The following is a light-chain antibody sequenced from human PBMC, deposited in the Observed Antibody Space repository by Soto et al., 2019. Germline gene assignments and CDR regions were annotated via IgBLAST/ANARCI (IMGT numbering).Light chain of an antibody. J-gene: IGLJ1*01. CDR3: SSYTGDNTYL. CDR2: EVS. CDR1: NSDVGAYNY. Sequence: QSVLTQPASVSGSPEQSITISCTGTNSDVGAYNYVYWYQQHSYKAPKLMIYEVSDRPSGVSSRFSGSKSGNTASLTISGLQAEDEADYYCSSYTGDNTYLFGTGTKVTV. V-gene: IGLV2-14*01.